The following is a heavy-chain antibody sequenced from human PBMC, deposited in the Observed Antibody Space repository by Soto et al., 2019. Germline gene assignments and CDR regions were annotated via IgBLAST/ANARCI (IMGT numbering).Heavy chain of an antibody. V-gene: IGHV4-59*08. CDR2: IYYSGST. CDR3: ARHPKDCSSTSCHFDY. CDR1: GGSISSYY. D-gene: IGHD2-2*01. J-gene: IGHJ4*02. Sequence: SETLSLTCTVSGGSISSYYWSWIRQPPGKGLEWIGYIYYSGSTNYNPSLKSRVIISVDTSKNQFSLKLSSVTAADTAVYYCARHPKDCSSTSCHFDYWGQGTLVTVSS.